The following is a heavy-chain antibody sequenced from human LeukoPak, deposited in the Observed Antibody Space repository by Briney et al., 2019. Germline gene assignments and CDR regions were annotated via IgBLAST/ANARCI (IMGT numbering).Heavy chain of an antibody. CDR3: AREPWGYYGSGSIDY. CDR1: GYTFTGYY. Sequence: GASVKVSCKASGYTFTGYYMHWVRQAPGQGLEWMGRINPNSGGTNYAQKFQGRVSMTRDTSISTAYMELSRLRSDDTAVYYCAREPWGYYGSGSIDYWGQGTLVTVSS. J-gene: IGHJ4*02. D-gene: IGHD3-10*01. CDR2: INPNSGGT. V-gene: IGHV1-2*06.